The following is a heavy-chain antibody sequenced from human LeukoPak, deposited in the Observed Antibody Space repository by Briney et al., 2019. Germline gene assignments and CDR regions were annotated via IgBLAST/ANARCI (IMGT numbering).Heavy chain of an antibody. J-gene: IGHJ3*02. CDR2: IYGDGSST. V-gene: IGHV3-74*01. CDR3: ARQSGYYDSSGHYKRGAFDI. Sequence: GGSLRLSCAASGFTFSSYWMHWVRQAPGKGLVWVSRIYGDGSSTTYADSVKGRFTTSRDNAKNSLYLQMNSLRAEDTAVYYCARQSGYYDSSGHYKRGAFDIWGQGTMVTVSS. CDR1: GFTFSSYW. D-gene: IGHD3-22*01.